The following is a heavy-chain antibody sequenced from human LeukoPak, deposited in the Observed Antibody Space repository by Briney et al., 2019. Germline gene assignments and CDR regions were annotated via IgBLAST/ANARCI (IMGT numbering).Heavy chain of an antibody. CDR1: GYIFTSYY. Sequence: ASVKVSCKASGYIFTSYYMYWVRQAPGQGLEWMGWINPNSGGTNYAQKFQGRVTMTRDTSISTAYMELSRLGSDDTAVYYCARGAVPVFYYYMDVWGKGTTVTVSS. J-gene: IGHJ6*03. V-gene: IGHV1-2*02. CDR3: ARGAVPVFYYYMDV. D-gene: IGHD2-2*01. CDR2: INPNSGGT.